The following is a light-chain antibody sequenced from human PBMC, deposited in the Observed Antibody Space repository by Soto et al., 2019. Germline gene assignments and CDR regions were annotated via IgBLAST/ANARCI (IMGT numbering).Light chain of an antibody. CDR1: QSVTSSY. Sequence: EIVLTQSPGTLSLSPGATATLSCRASQSVTSSYLAWYQQKPGQAPRLLIYGASSRATGIPERFSGSESGTDFTLIINKLEPVDFAVYYCQQYGRSPLTFGGGTKVEIK. V-gene: IGKV3-20*01. CDR2: GAS. J-gene: IGKJ4*01. CDR3: QQYGRSPLT.